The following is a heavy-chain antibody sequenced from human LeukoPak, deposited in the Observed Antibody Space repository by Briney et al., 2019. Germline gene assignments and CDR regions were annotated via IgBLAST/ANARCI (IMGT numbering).Heavy chain of an antibody. CDR2: IYYSGST. CDR1: GGSISSHY. J-gene: IGHJ5*02. V-gene: IGHV4-59*11. Sequence: SETLSLTCTVSGGSISSHYWSWIRQPPGKGLEWIGYIYYSGSTNYNPSLKSRVTISVDTSKNQFSLKLSSVTAADAAVYYCARDNHSGDDILTGHWFDPWGRGTLVTVSS. CDR3: ARDNHSGDDILTGHWFDP. D-gene: IGHD3-9*01.